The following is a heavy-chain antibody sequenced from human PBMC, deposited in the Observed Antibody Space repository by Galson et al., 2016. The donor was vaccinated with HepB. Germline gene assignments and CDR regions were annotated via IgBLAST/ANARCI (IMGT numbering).Heavy chain of an antibody. D-gene: IGHD3-3*01. V-gene: IGHV4-39*01. Sequence: SETLSLTCTVSGGSISSSSSYWAWIRQPPGKGLEWIGSIHYSGSTFYNPSLKSRVTISVDTPKNHFALKLSAVSASDKAMYYCARHHSGEHGSRCLEWLARFDPWGQGTLVTVSS. J-gene: IGHJ5*02. CDR3: ARHHSGEHGSRCLEWLARFDP. CDR1: GGSISSSSSY. CDR2: IHYSGST.